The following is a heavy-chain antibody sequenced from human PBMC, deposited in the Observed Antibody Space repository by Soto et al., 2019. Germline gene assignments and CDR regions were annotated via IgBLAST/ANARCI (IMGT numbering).Heavy chain of an antibody. Sequence: SETLSLTCTVSGGSLSSYYWTWIRQSPGKGLEWIGYGYFSGNTNYNPSLKSRVTISIDTSKNQFSLRLASVTAADTAFYYCGRVRPSGYVLSWGQGTLVTVSS. CDR3: GRVRPSGYVLS. J-gene: IGHJ5*02. V-gene: IGHV4-59*01. CDR2: GYFSGNT. D-gene: IGHD6-25*01. CDR1: GGSLSSYY.